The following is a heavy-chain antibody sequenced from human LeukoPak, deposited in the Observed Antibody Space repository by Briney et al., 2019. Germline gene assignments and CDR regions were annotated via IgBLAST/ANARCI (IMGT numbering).Heavy chain of an antibody. J-gene: IGHJ6*03. CDR2: FYYTGTT. CDR3: AGMKATGTSRGYIDV. V-gene: IGHV4-39*01. CDR1: GGSINTASYY. D-gene: IGHD1-1*01. Sequence: ASETLSLICSVSGGSINTASYYWGWIRQPPGKGLELIGNFYYTGTTFYNSSLQSRVTISVDTSKNQFSLKPTSVTATDTSVYYCAGMKATGTSRGYIDVWGKGTTVTVSS.